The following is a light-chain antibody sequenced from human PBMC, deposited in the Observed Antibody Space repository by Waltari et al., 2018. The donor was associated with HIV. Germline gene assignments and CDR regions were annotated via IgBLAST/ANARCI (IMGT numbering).Light chain of an antibody. CDR2: DVT. V-gene: IGLV2-11*01. CDR1: SSDVGAYNY. Sequence: QSALTQPRSVSGSPGPSVTISCTGTSSDVGAYNYVSWYQQHPGKAPKLIIYDVTRRPSGLPDRFSVSKSGNTASMTISGLQAEDEADYYCCSYAGNYTGVFGGGTKLTVL. CDR3: CSYAGNYTGV. J-gene: IGLJ3*02.